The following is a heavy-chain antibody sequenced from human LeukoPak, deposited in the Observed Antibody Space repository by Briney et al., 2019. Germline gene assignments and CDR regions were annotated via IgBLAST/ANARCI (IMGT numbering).Heavy chain of an antibody. V-gene: IGHV3-7*01. CDR3: ARDPYGDYFGAFDI. Sequence: PVGSLRLSCAASGFTFSNSWMTWVRQTPEKRLEWVANINPDGSGQEYGESVNGRFTVSRDNAKRILYLQMNSLRAEDTAAYYCARDPYGDYFGAFDIWGQGTVVTVSS. D-gene: IGHD4-17*01. J-gene: IGHJ3*02. CDR1: GFTFSNSW. CDR2: INPDGSGQ.